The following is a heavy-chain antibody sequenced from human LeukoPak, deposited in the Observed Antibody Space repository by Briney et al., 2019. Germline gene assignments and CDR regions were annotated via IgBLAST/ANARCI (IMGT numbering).Heavy chain of an antibody. J-gene: IGHJ5*02. CDR2: INPSGGST. V-gene: IGHV1-46*01. D-gene: IGHD4-17*01. Sequence: VASVKVSCKASGYTFTSYYMHWVRQAPGQGLEWMGIINPSGGSTSYAQKFQGRVTMTRDTSTSTVYMELSSLRSEDTAVYYCARDRGFGDYVNWFDPWGQGTLVTVSS. CDR3: ARDRGFGDYVNWFDP. CDR1: GYTFTSYY.